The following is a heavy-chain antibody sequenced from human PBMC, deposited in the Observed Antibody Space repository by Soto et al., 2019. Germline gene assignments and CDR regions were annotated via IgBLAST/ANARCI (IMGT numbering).Heavy chain of an antibody. D-gene: IGHD3-16*01. CDR1: GFTVSSNY. CDR2: IYRGGST. Sequence: GESLKISCAASGFTVSSNYMSWVRQAPGKGLEWVSVIYRGGSTYYADSVKGRFTISRDNSQKTLYLKMNSLRAEDTAVYYCASYALERYYFDYWGQGTLVTVSS. CDR3: ASYALERYYFDY. J-gene: IGHJ4*02. V-gene: IGHV3-53*01.